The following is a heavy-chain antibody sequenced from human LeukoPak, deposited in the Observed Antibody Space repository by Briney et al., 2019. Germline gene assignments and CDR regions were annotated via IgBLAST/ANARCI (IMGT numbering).Heavy chain of an antibody. CDR2: ISAYNGNT. J-gene: IGHJ4*02. V-gene: IGHV1-18*01. CDR3: AREMGATPGGNSEY. Sequence: ASVKVSCQASGYTFTSYGISWVQQAPGQGLEWMGWISAYNGNTNYAQKLEGRVTMTTDTSTSTAYMELRSLRSDDTAVYYCAREMGATPGGNSEYWGQGTLVTVSS. D-gene: IGHD4-23*01. CDR1: GYTFTSYG.